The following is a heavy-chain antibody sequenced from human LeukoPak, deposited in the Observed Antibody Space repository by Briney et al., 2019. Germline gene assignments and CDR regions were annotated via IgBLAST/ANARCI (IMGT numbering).Heavy chain of an antibody. Sequence: SETLSLTCTVSGGSISSYYWSWIRQLAGKGLEWIGRIYTSGSTNYNPSLKSRVTMSVDTSKNQFSLKLSSVTAADTAVYYCARDRRSYYGSGSYSGYMDVWGKGTTVTISS. CDR1: GGSISSYY. V-gene: IGHV4-4*07. CDR2: IYTSGST. CDR3: ARDRRSYYGSGSYSGYMDV. J-gene: IGHJ6*03. D-gene: IGHD3-10*01.